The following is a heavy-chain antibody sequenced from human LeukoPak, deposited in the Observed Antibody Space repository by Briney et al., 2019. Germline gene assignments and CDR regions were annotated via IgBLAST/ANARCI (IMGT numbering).Heavy chain of an antibody. D-gene: IGHD3-3*01. CDR1: GYTFTSYG. J-gene: IGHJ4*02. V-gene: IGHV1-18*01. CDR3: ARVRYYDFWSGRQGSFDY. CDR2: ISAYNGNT. Sequence: ASVKVSCKASGYTFTSYGISWVRQAPGQGLECMGWISAYNGNTNYAQKLQGRVTMTTDTSTSTAYMELRSLRSDDTAVYYCARVRYYDFWSGRQGSFDYWGQGTLVTVSS.